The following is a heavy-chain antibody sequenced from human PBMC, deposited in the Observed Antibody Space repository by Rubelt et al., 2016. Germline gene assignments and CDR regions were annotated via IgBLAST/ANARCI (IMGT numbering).Heavy chain of an antibody. CDR2: IGSTI. CDR1: GFPFSTYS. J-gene: IGHJ4*02. V-gene: IGHV3-48*04. CDR3: ARDSNWGLDY. D-gene: IGHD7-27*01. Sequence: EVQLVESGGGLVQPGGSLRLSCAASGFPFSTYSMNWVRQAPGKGLEWVSHIGSTIDYVESVKGRFTISRDNAKNSEYMEMSSLRAEDPAVYYCARDSNWGLDYWGQGIQVTVSS.